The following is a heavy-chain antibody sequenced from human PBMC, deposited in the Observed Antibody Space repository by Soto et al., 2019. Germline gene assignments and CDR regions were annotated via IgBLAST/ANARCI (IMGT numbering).Heavy chain of an antibody. CDR2: IYYSRSI. J-gene: IGHJ4*02. CDR1: GGSISSGGYY. D-gene: IGHD1-26*01. CDR3: ARWVGATSFDY. Sequence: QVQLQESGPGLVKPSQTLSLTCTVSGGSISSGGYYWSWIRQHPGKGLEWIGYIYYSRSIYYNPSLKSRVTISVATSKIQFSLKLSSVTDADTAVYSCARWVGATSFDYWGQGTLVTVPS. V-gene: IGHV4-31*03.